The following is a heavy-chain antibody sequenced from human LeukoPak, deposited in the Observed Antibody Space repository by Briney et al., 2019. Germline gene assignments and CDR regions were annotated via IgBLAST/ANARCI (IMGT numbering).Heavy chain of an antibody. CDR2: VKDGGFT. J-gene: IGHJ3*02. Sequence: SETLSLTCAVYGGSFSGYYWSWIRQPPGKGLEWIGEVKDGGFTNYNPSLKSRVTMSSDTSKNQFSLQLTSVTAADTAVYYCAREQMSDAFDIWGQGTMVTVSS. V-gene: IGHV4-34*01. CDR3: AREQMSDAFDI. CDR1: GGSFSGYY.